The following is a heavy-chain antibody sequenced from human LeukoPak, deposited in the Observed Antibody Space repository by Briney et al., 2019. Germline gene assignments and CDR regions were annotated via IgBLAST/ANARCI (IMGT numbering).Heavy chain of an antibody. CDR1: GGTFSSYA. CDR2: IIPILGIA. J-gene: IGHJ4*02. CDR3: ARDPGYYDSSGSADY. Sequence: ASVKVSCKASGGTFSSYAISWVRQAPGQGLEWMGRIIPILGIANYAQKFQGRVTITADQSTSTAYMELSSLRSEDTAVYYCARDPGYYDSSGSADYWGQGTLVTVSS. D-gene: IGHD3-22*01. V-gene: IGHV1-69*04.